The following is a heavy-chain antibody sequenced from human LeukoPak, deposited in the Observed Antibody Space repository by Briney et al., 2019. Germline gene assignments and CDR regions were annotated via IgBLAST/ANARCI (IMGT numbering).Heavy chain of an antibody. D-gene: IGHD2-2*02. V-gene: IGHV4-4*07. CDR2: IYTSGST. J-gene: IGHJ5*02. CDR1: GGSISSYY. Sequence: PSETLSLTCTVSGGSISSYYWSWIRQPAGKGLEWIGRIYTSGSTNYNPSLKSRVTMSVDTSKNQFSLKLSSVTAADTAVYYCARDLCSSTSCYMGGWFDPWGQGTLVTVSS. CDR3: ARDLCSSTSCYMGGWFDP.